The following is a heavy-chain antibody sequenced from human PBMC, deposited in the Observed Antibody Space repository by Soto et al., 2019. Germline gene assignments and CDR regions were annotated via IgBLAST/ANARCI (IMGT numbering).Heavy chain of an antibody. J-gene: IGHJ4*02. CDR1: GGSISSYY. CDR3: ARVQQTAEYSSSYLFFDY. V-gene: IGHV4-59*01. Sequence: SETLSLTCTVSGGSISSYYWSWIRQPPGKGLEWIGYIYYSGSTNYNPSLKSRVTISVDTSKNQFSLKLSSVTAADTAVYYCARVQQTAEYSSSYLFFDYWGQGTLVTVSS. CDR2: IYYSGST. D-gene: IGHD6-6*01.